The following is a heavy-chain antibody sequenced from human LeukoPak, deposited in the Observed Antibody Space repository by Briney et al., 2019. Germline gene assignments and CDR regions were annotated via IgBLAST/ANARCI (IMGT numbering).Heavy chain of an antibody. CDR1: GFIVSNNY. D-gene: IGHD5-18*01. J-gene: IGHJ4*02. CDR2: VYSGGDT. Sequence: GGSLRLSCVGSGFIVSNNYMSWVRQAPGKGLEWVSVVYSGGDTYYADFVMGRFTISRDKSKNTLFLQMNNLRAEDTAVYYCARAGYSYGRGNFDYWGQGTLVTVSS. V-gene: IGHV3-53*01. CDR3: ARAGYSYGRGNFDY.